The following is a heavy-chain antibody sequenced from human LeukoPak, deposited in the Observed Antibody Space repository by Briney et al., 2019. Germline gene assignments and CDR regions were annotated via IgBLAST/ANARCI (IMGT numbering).Heavy chain of an antibody. J-gene: IGHJ4*02. CDR2: TYYRSKWYN. V-gene: IGHV6-1*01. CDR1: GDSVSSNSAA. Sequence: SQTLSLTCAISGDSVSSNSAAWNWIRQSPSRGLEWLGRTYYRSKWYNDCAVSVKSRITINPDTSKNQFSLQLNSVTPEDTAVYYCARGHDILTGDRYYFDYWGQGTLVTVSP. CDR3: ARGHDILTGDRYYFDY. D-gene: IGHD3-9*01.